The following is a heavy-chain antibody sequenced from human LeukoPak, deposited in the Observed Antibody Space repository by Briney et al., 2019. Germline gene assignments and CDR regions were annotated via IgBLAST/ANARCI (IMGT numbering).Heavy chain of an antibody. J-gene: IGHJ6*03. CDR2: IYHSGST. V-gene: IGHV4-4*02. CDR3: ARNIAVAANLDYYYYMDV. Sequence: SETLSLTCAVSGGSISSSNWWSWVRQPPGKGLEWIGEIYHSGSTNYNPSLKSRVTISVDKSKNQFSLKLSSVTAADTAVYYCARNIAVAANLDYYYYMDVWGKGTTVTVSS. D-gene: IGHD6-19*01. CDR1: GGSISSSNW.